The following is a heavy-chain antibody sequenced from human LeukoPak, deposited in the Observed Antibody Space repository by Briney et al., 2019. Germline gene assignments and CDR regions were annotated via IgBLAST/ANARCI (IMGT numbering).Heavy chain of an antibody. CDR1: GGTFSSYA. Sequence: SVKVSCKASGGTFSSYAISWVRQAPGQGLEWMGGIIPIFGTANYAQKFQGRVTITTDESTSTAYMELSSLRSEDTAVYYCARDGVYCSSTSCYYYYYMDVWGKGTTVTVSS. CDR3: ARDGVYCSSTSCYYYYYMDV. J-gene: IGHJ6*03. V-gene: IGHV1-69*05. CDR2: IIPIFGTA. D-gene: IGHD2-2*01.